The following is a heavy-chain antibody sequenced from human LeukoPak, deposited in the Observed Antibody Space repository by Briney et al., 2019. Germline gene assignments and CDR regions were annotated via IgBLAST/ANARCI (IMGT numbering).Heavy chain of an antibody. CDR1: GGSISTHY. Sequence: SETLSLTCTVSGGSISTHYWSWIRQPPGKGLEWIGYIYHSGTTNYSPSLKSRVTISVDTSKNQFSLKLSSVTAADTAVYYCARGRGSSWYYFDSWGQGTLVTVSS. CDR3: ARGRGSSWYYFDS. CDR2: IYHSGTT. D-gene: IGHD6-13*01. V-gene: IGHV4-59*11. J-gene: IGHJ4*02.